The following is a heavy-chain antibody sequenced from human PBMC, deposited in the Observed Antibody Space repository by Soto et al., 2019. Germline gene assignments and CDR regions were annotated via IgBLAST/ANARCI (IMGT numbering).Heavy chain of an antibody. CDR2: ISYDGSNK. CDR3: AKDLSSFRWTSYYYYGMDV. Sequence: GGSLRLSCAASGFTFSSYGMHWVRQAPGKGLEWVAVISYDGSNKYYADSVKGRFTISRDNSKNTLYLQMNSLRAEDTAVYYCAKDLSSFRWTSYYYYGMDVWGQGTTVTVSS. J-gene: IGHJ6*02. D-gene: IGHD2-15*01. CDR1: GFTFSSYG. V-gene: IGHV3-30*18.